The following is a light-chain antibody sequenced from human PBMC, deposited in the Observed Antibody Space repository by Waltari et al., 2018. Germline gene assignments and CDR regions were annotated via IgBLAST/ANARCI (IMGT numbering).Light chain of an antibody. J-gene: IGLJ2*01. V-gene: IGLV1-44*01. CDR3: AAWDDSLSGVV. CDR2: SDY. CDR1: RSNIGDFS. Sequence: QPVLTQPPSVSGTPGQRVTISCSGSRSNIGDFSVNWYQHLPGSAPRLLIYSDYQRPSGVPDRFSGSKSGTSAFLVVSGLQSDDEADYYWAAWDDSLSGVVFGGGTKLTVL.